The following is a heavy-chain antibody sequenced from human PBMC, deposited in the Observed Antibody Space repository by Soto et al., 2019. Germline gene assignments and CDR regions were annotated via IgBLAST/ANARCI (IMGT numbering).Heavy chain of an antibody. Sequence: GASVKVSCKASGYTFTGYYMHWVRQAPGQGLEWMGWINPNSGGTNYAQKFQGRVTMTRDTSISTAYMELSRLRSDDTAVYCCARARGVVTAIMDVWGQGTTVTVSS. D-gene: IGHD2-21*02. V-gene: IGHV1-2*02. CDR2: INPNSGGT. CDR1: GYTFTGYY. J-gene: IGHJ6*02. CDR3: ARARGVVTAIMDV.